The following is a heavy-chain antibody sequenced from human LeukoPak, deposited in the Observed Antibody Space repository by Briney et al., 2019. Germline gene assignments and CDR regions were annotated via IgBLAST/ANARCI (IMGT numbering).Heavy chain of an antibody. V-gene: IGHV4-39*07. CDR3: ARDVLYGGNSPFDY. Sequence: SETLCLTCTVSGGSISSSNYYWDWLRQPPGKGLEWIGSIYYSGNTYYNPSLKSRVTTSVDTSKYQFSLKLSLGTAADTAVYYCARDVLYGGNSPFDYWGPGTLLSVSS. CDR2: IYYSGNT. D-gene: IGHD4-23*01. J-gene: IGHJ4*02. CDR1: GGSISSSNYY.